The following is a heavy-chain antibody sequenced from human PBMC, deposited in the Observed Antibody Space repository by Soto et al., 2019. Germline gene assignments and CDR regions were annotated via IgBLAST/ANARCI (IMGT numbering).Heavy chain of an antibody. V-gene: IGHV1-24*01. Sequence: ASVKVSCKVSGCTLTELSMHWVRQAPGKGLEWMGGFDPEDGETIYAQKFQGRVTMTEDTSTDTAYMGLSSLRSEDTAVYYCATAYGSGGFQSNWFDPWGQGTLVTVSS. CDR3: ATAYGSGGFQSNWFDP. J-gene: IGHJ5*02. D-gene: IGHD3-10*01. CDR1: GCTLTELS. CDR2: FDPEDGET.